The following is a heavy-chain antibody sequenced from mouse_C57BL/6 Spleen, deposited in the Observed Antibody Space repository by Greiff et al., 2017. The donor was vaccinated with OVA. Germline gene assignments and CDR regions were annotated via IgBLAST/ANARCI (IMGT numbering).Heavy chain of an antibody. Sequence: EVQLQESGPVLVKPGASAKMSCKASGYTFTDYYMNWVKQSHGKSLEWIGVINPYNGGTSYNQKFKGKATLTVDKSSSTAYMELNSLTSEDSAVYYCARGNRAMDYWGQGTSVTVSS. CDR2: INPYNGGT. D-gene: IGHD5-1-1*01. V-gene: IGHV1-19*01. CDR3: ARGNRAMDY. CDR1: GYTFTDYY. J-gene: IGHJ4*01.